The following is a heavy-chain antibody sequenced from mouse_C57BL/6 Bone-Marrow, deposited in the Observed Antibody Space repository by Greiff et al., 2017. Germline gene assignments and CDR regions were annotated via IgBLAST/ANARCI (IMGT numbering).Heavy chain of an antibody. Sequence: VQLQQSGAELVRPGASVKLSCTASGFNIKDDYMHWVKQRPEQGLEWIGWIDPENGDTEYASKFQGKATITADTSSNTAYLQLSSLTSEDTAVXYCTTYGNLYYFDYWGQGTTLTVSS. D-gene: IGHD2-10*02. CDR1: GFNIKDDY. J-gene: IGHJ2*01. CDR3: TTYGNLYYFDY. CDR2: IDPENGDT. V-gene: IGHV14-4*01.